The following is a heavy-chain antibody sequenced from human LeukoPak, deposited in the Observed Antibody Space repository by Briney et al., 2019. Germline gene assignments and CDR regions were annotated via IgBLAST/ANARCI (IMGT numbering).Heavy chain of an antibody. CDR1: GGSISSYY. D-gene: IGHD6-19*01. Sequence: SETLSLACTVSGGSISSYYWSWIRQPPGKGLEWIGYIYYSGSTNYNPSLKSRVTISVDTSKNQFSLKLSSVTAADTAVYYCARDPHSSGWSNFDYWGQGTLVTASS. J-gene: IGHJ4*02. CDR2: IYYSGST. V-gene: IGHV4-59*13. CDR3: ARDPHSSGWSNFDY.